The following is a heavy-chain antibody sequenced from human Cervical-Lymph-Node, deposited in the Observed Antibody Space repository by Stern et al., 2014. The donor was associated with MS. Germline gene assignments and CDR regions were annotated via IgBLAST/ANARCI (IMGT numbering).Heavy chain of an antibody. Sequence: QVQLVESGAEVKKPGASVKVSCKASGYTFTGYYMYWARQASGQGLEWMGIFNPTGGSTTYAQTFQGRVTMTADTSTSTVYMDLSSLTSEDTAIYYCARAGSGNSNYFDYWGQGTLVTVSS. V-gene: IGHV1-46*01. D-gene: IGHD3-22*01. CDR3: ARAGSGNSNYFDY. CDR1: GYTFTGYY. J-gene: IGHJ4*02. CDR2: FNPTGGST.